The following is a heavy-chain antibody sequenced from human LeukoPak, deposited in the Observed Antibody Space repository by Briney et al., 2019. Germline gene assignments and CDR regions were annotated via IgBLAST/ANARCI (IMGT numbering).Heavy chain of an antibody. J-gene: IGHJ4*02. CDR3: ARTPKSETYYYDRSGYSPFDY. D-gene: IGHD3-22*01. CDR2: IIPIFGTA. V-gene: IGHV1-69*05. Sequence: GASVKVSCKASGGTFSSYAISWVRQAPGQGLEWMGGIIPIFGTANYAQKFQGRVTITTDESTSTAYMELSSLRSEDTAVYYCARTPKSETYYYDRSGYSPFDYWGQGTLVTVSS. CDR1: GGTFSSYA.